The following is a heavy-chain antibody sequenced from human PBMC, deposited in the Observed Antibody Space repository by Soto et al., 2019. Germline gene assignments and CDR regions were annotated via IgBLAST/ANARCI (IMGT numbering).Heavy chain of an antibody. CDR3: ARANSGSSSVLEAFDI. Sequence: PVKGSCKAFGGTFSSHSISWVGQGPGQWLEWMGGIIPIFGTANYPQKFQGRVTITADESTSTAYMELSSLRSEDTAVYYCARANSGSSSVLEAFDIWGQGTMVTVS. CDR2: IIPIFGTA. J-gene: IGHJ3*02. CDR1: GGTFSSHS. V-gene: IGHV1-69*13. D-gene: IGHD1-26*01.